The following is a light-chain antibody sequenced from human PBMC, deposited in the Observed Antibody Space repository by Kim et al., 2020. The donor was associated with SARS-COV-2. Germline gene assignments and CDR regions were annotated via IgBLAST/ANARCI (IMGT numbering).Light chain of an antibody. CDR1: QEISNY. CDR2: AAS. V-gene: IGKV1-16*02. Sequence: SSVGQVVTITCRASQEISNYLAWFQQRPGKAPKALIYAASALHSGVPSKFSGSGFGTIFTLTITSLQPEDFATYYCQHYKTDPYTFGQGTKVDIK. J-gene: IGKJ2*01. CDR3: QHYKTDPYT.